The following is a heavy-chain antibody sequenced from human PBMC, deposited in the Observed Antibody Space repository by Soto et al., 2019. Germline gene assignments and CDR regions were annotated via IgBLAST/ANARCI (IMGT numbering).Heavy chain of an antibody. V-gene: IGHV3-23*01. J-gene: IGHJ4*02. CDR3: AKGGWLDD. Sequence: EVHVLESGGGLVQPGGSLRLSCAASGFPFNSFVMSWVRQAPGEGLEWVSAISESDGTTHYADSVKGRFTISRDNAKNTLYVQRNTLRGEDAAVFYCAKGGWLDDWGQGTLVTVSS. CDR2: ISESDGTT. CDR1: GFPFNSFV. D-gene: IGHD6-19*01.